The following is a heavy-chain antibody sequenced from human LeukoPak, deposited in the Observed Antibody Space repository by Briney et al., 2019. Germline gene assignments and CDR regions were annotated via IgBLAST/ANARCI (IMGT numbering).Heavy chain of an antibody. CDR1: GFTFSNYA. J-gene: IGHJ4*02. Sequence: GGSLRLSCAASGFTFSNYAMSWVRQAPGKGLEWVSTISGSDDNTYYADSVKGRFTISRDISKNTLYLQMNSLRADDTALYYCANDFDHWGQGTLVTVSS. V-gene: IGHV3-23*01. CDR3: ANDFDH. CDR2: ISGSDDNT.